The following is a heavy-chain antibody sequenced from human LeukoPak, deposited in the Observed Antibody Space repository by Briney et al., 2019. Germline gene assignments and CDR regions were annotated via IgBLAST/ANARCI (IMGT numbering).Heavy chain of an antibody. J-gene: IGHJ6*02. Sequence: GGSLRLSCAASGFTFSSYAMHWVRQAPGKGLEWVAVISYDGSNKYYADSVKGRFTISRDNSKNTLYLQMNSLRAEDTAVYYCARDRTPAFRYSSSWYSPYYYYGMDVGGQGTTVTVSS. V-gene: IGHV3-30-3*01. CDR2: ISYDGSNK. D-gene: IGHD6-13*01. CDR1: GFTFSSYA. CDR3: ARDRTPAFRYSSSWYSPYYYYGMDV.